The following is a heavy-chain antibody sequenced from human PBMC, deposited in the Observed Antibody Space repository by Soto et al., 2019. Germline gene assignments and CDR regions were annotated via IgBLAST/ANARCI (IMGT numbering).Heavy chain of an antibody. CDR3: AADPLFAVAGGGDY. Sequence: SVRGSCKASGFGFTSSAVQWVRQARGQRLEWIGWIVVGSGNTNYAQKFQERVTITRDMSTSTAYMELSSLRSEDTAVYYCAADPLFAVAGGGDYWGQGTLVTVSS. V-gene: IGHV1-58*01. J-gene: IGHJ4*02. CDR1: GFGFTSSA. CDR2: IVVGSGNT. D-gene: IGHD6-19*01.